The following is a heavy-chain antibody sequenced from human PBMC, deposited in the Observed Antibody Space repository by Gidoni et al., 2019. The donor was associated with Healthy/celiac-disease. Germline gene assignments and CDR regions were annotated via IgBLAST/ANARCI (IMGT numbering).Heavy chain of an antibody. CDR2: INHSGST. CDR1: GGSFSGYY. V-gene: IGHV4-34*01. Sequence: QVQLQQWGAGLLKPSETLSLTCAVYGGSFSGYYWSWIRQPPGKGLEWIGEINHSGSTNYNPSLKSRVTISVDTSKNQFSLKLSSVTAADTAVYYCARGKTDPIFDYWGQGTLVTVSS. D-gene: IGHD1-1*01. CDR3: ARGKTDPIFDY. J-gene: IGHJ4*02.